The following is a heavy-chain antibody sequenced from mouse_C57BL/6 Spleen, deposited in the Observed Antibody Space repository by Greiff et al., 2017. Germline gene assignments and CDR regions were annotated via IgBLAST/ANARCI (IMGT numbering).Heavy chain of an antibody. J-gene: IGHJ2*01. Sequence: QVQLQQSGAELARPGASVKLSCKASGYTFTSYGISWVKQRTGQGLEWIGEIYPRSGNTYYNEKFKGKATLTADKSSSTAYMELRSLTSEDSAVYFGSRGTTVVATDYFDYWGQGTTLTVSS. CDR1: GYTFTSYG. V-gene: IGHV1-81*01. CDR3: SRGTTVVATDYFDY. D-gene: IGHD1-1*01. CDR2: IYPRSGNT.